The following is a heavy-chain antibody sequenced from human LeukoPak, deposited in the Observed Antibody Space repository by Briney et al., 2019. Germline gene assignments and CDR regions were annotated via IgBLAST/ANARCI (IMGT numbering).Heavy chain of an antibody. Sequence: SETLSLTCAVYGGSFSGYYWSWIRQPPGKGLEWIGEIYQSGATNYNPSFKSRLTISVDTSKKQFSLKLSSVTAADTAVYYCARVACSGNTRYSDFDNWGQGTQVTVSS. V-gene: IGHV4-34*01. CDR3: ARVACSGNTRYSDFDN. J-gene: IGHJ4*02. D-gene: IGHD2-15*01. CDR2: IYQSGAT. CDR1: GGSFSGYY.